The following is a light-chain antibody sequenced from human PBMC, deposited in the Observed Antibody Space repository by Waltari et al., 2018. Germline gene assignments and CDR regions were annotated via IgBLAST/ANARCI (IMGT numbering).Light chain of an antibody. CDR2: SDN. CDR1: YSNMGTNT. Sequence: SVLTQPPSASGTPGQTVTISCSGRYSNMGTNTVKWYQQLPGPAPNLLIYSDNQRPSGVRVRFSVSRSGTSASLAVSGLQSEDEADYYCSTWDDYLSGVVFGEGTKLTVL. V-gene: IGLV1-44*01. CDR3: STWDDYLSGVV. J-gene: IGLJ2*01.